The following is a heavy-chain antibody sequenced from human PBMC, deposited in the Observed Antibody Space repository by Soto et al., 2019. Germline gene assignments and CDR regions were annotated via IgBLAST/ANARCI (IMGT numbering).Heavy chain of an antibody. J-gene: IGHJ5*02. V-gene: IGHV4-30-2*01. Sequence: SETLSLTCAVSCGSISSCGYSWSWIRQPPGKGLEWIGYIYHSGSTYYNPSLKSRVTISVDRSKNQFSLKLSSVTAADTAVYYCARTYYYDSSGFRFDPWGQGTLVTVSS. CDR1: CGSISSCGYS. D-gene: IGHD3-22*01. CDR2: IYHSGST. CDR3: ARTYYYDSSGFRFDP.